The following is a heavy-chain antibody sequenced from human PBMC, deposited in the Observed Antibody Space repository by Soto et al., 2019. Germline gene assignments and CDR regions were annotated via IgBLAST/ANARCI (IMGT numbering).Heavy chain of an antibody. J-gene: IGHJ4*02. CDR3: ALGGYNYGRPLDF. Sequence: SETLSLTCSFSGGSVSSYHYDWIRQAPGKGLEWLGYIYHTGKTFYNPALTGRVSMSLDTSKNQFSLTLNSVTAADTGLYFCALGGYNYGRPLDFWGQGTLVTVSS. CDR2: IYHTGKT. CDR1: GGSVSSYH. V-gene: IGHV4-59*02. D-gene: IGHD5-18*01.